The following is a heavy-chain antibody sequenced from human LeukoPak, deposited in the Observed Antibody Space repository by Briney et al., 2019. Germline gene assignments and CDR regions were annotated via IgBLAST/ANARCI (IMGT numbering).Heavy chain of an antibody. D-gene: IGHD1-7*01. CDR2: ISSSSSYI. CDR3: ARTTSMNYVGDAFHI. J-gene: IGHJ3*02. Sequence: GGSLRLSCAASGFTFSTYNMNWVRQAPGKGLEWVSSISSSSSYIYYADSVKGRFTISRDNAKSTLFLQMNSLRAEDTALYYCARTTSMNYVGDAFHIWGQGTMVTVSS. CDR1: GFTFSTYN. V-gene: IGHV3-21*01.